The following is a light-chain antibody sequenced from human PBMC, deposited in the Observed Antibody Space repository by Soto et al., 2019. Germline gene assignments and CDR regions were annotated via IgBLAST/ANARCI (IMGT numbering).Light chain of an antibody. J-gene: IGLJ2*01. Sequence: QSVLTQPPSVSGAPGQRLTISCAGTSSNIGAGFDVHWYQQLPGTAPKLLIYANDDRPSGVPDRFSGSTSGTSASLAITGLQAEDAADYYCSSYTTIKTVVFGGGTQLTVL. CDR3: SSYTTIKTVV. V-gene: IGLV1-40*01. CDR1: SSNIGAGFD. CDR2: AND.